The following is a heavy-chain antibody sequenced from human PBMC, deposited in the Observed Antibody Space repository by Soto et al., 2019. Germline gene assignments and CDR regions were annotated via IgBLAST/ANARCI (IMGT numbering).Heavy chain of an antibody. CDR2: IDWDDDK. D-gene: IGHD7-27*01. CDR3: ARTSALPLGYPHGMDV. V-gene: IGHV2-70*13. Sequence: SGPTLVNPTQTLTLTCSFSGFSLNSNGMGVNWIRQPPGKALEWLALIDWDDDKYYSTSLKTRLTISRDTSKNQVVLTMTNMDPVDQATYYCARTSALPLGYPHGMDVWGQGTTVTVSS. J-gene: IGHJ6*02. CDR1: GFSLNSNGMG.